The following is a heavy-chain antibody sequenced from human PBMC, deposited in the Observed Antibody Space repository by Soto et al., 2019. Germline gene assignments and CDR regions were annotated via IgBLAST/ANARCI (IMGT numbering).Heavy chain of an antibody. CDR1: GGSIRSDY. V-gene: IGHV4-59*01. CDR3: ARDGSGRPDTY. CDR2: FYNSGTT. J-gene: IGHJ4*02. Sequence: SETLSLTCTVSGGSIRSDYWIWIRQPPGRGLEWIGVFYNSGTTNYNPSLKSRVTISGDTSKNQFSLNLRSVTAADTAVYYCARDGSGRPDTYWGQGILVTVSS. D-gene: IGHD3-10*01.